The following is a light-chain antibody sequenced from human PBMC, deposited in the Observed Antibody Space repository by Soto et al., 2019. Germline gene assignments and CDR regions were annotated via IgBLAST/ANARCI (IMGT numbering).Light chain of an antibody. J-gene: IGKJ1*01. V-gene: IGKV4-1*01. CDR3: QQYYSTPWT. CDR1: QSVLYSSNNKNY. CDR2: WAS. Sequence: DIVMTQSQDSLAVSLGESATINCKSSQSVLYSSNNKNYLTWYQQKPGQAPKLLIYWASTRESGVPDRFSGSGSGTDFTLTISSLQAEDVAVYYCQQYYSTPWTFGQGTKVDIK.